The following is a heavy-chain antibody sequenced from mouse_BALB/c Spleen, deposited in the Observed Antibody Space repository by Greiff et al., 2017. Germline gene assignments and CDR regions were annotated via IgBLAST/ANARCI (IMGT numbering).Heavy chain of an antibody. J-gene: IGHJ4*01. CDR2: ISSGGST. Sequence: EVQGVESGGGLVKPGGSLKLSCAASGFTFSSYAMSWVRQTPEKRLEWVASISSGGSTYYPDSVKGRFTISRDNARNILYLQMSSLRSEDTAMYYCARSDGYYYAMDYWGQGTSVTVSS. CDR1: GFTFSSYA. CDR3: ARSDGYYYAMDY. V-gene: IGHV5-6-5*01. D-gene: IGHD2-3*01.